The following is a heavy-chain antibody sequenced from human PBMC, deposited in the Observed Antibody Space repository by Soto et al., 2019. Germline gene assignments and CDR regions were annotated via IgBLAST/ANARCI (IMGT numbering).Heavy chain of an antibody. J-gene: IGHJ4*02. V-gene: IGHV1-69*13. CDR2: IIAIFDKA. CDR1: GGRFSTNA. Sequence: SVKVSCKASGGRFSTNAISWLRQAPGHGLEWMGGIIAIFDKANYAQKFQDRVTMTADESTSTAYMEVTSLTSDDTAVYFCAREAHGGNFESWGQGTLVTVSS. CDR3: AREAHGGNFES.